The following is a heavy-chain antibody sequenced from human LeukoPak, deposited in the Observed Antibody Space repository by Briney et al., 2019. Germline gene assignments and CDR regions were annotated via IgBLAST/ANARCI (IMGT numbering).Heavy chain of an antibody. Sequence: KTSQTLSLTCAISGDSVSSNSAAWNWIRQSPSRGLEWLGRTYYRSKWYNDYAVSVKSRITINPDTSKNQFSLQLNSVTPEDTAVYYCARGPLDTGWFPMGYYYYYGMDVWGQGTTVTVSS. D-gene: IGHD6-19*01. J-gene: IGHJ6*02. V-gene: IGHV6-1*01. CDR2: TYYRSKWYN. CDR1: GDSVSSNSAA. CDR3: ARGPLDTGWFPMGYYYYYGMDV.